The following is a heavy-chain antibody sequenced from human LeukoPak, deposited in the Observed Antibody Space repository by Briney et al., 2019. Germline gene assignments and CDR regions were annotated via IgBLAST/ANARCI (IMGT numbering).Heavy chain of an antibody. J-gene: IGHJ4*02. CDR2: IYYSGST. CDR1: GGSISSSSYY. V-gene: IGHV4-39*01. D-gene: IGHD3-3*01. CDR3: ARTRVITIFGVVIPIYYFDY. Sequence: PSETLSLTCTVSGGSISSSSYYWGWIRQPPGKGLEWIGSIYYSGSTCYNPSLKSRVTISVDTSKNQFSLKLSSVTAADTAVYYCARTRVITIFGVVIPIYYFDYWGQGTLVTVSS.